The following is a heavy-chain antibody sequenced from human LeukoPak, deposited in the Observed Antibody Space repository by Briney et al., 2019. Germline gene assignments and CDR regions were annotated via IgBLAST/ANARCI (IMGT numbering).Heavy chain of an antibody. Sequence: GRSLRLSCAASGFTFSSYAIHWVRQAPGKGLEWVAVISYDGSNKYYADSVKGRFTISRDNSKNTLYLQMNSLRAEDTAVYYCARDGDWGSPSYYFDYWGQGTLVTVSS. D-gene: IGHD7-27*01. CDR2: ISYDGSNK. V-gene: IGHV3-30*04. J-gene: IGHJ4*02. CDR1: GFTFSSYA. CDR3: ARDGDWGSPSYYFDY.